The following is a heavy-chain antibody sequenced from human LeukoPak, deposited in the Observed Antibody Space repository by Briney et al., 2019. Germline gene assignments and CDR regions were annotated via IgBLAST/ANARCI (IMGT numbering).Heavy chain of an antibody. D-gene: IGHD3-3*01. J-gene: IGHJ6*03. CDR1: GGYLSSYY. V-gene: IGHV4-59*12. CDR3: ARERGGYYMPIVGSCYYMDV. Sequence: SETLSLTCSVSGGYLSSYYWSSIRQPPGKGLEWIGYIHYSGSGSTNYNPSLKSRVTISVDTSKNQFSLKLSSVTAADTAVYYCARERGGYYMPIVGSCYYMDVWGKGTTVTVSS. CDR2: IHYSGSGST.